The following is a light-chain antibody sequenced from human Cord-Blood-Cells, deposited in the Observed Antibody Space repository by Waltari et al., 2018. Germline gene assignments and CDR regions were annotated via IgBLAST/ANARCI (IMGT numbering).Light chain of an antibody. Sequence: EIVLTQSPGTLYLSPGERATLSCRASQSVSSSYLAWYQQKPGQPPRILIYGASSRATGIPYRFSGSGSGTDFTLTISRLEPEDFAVYYCQQYGSSPITFGQGTRLEIK. CDR3: QQYGSSPIT. CDR1: QSVSSSY. CDR2: GAS. V-gene: IGKV3-20*01. J-gene: IGKJ5*01.